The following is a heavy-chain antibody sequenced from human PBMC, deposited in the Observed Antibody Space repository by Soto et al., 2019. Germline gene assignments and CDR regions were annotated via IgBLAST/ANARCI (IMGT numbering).Heavy chain of an antibody. CDR1: GFTFSNYG. V-gene: IGHV3-33*01. Sequence: QVQLVESGGGVVQPGRSLRLSCAASGFTFSNYGMHWVRQAPGKGLEWVAVIWDDGNQKYYADSVKGRFTISRDNFENTLFLQMNSLTAEYTAIYYCVRGGKTAGAFDIWGQGTMVTVSS. CDR3: VRGGKTAGAFDI. D-gene: IGHD3-16*01. CDR2: IWDDGNQK. J-gene: IGHJ3*02.